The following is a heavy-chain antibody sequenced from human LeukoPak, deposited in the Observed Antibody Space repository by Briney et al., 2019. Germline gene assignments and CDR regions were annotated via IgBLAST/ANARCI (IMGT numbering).Heavy chain of an antibody. V-gene: IGHV3-9*01. J-gene: IGHJ6*02. CDR2: ISWNSGSI. Sequence: PGGSLRLSCAASGSTFDDYAMHWVRQAPGKGLEWVSGISWNSGSIGYADSVKGRFTISRDNAKNSLYLQMNSLRAEDTALYYCAKDIDPYYYGSALYYYYGMDVWGQGTTVTVSS. CDR1: GSTFDDYA. CDR3: AKDIDPYYYGSALYYYYGMDV. D-gene: IGHD3-10*01.